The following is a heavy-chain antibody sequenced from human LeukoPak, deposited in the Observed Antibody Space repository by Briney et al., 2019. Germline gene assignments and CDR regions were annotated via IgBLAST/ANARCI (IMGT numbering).Heavy chain of an antibody. V-gene: IGHV1-69*05. D-gene: IGHD2-15*01. J-gene: IGHJ4*02. CDR2: IIPIIGTA. CDR3: ARDVHCSGGSCYSNLFDY. CDR1: GGTFSSYA. Sequence: SVKVSCKASGGTFSSYAISWVRQAPGQGLEWMGRIIPIIGTANYAQKFQGRVTITTDESASTAYMELSSLRSEDTAVYYCARDVHCSGGSCYSNLFDYWGQGTLVTVSS.